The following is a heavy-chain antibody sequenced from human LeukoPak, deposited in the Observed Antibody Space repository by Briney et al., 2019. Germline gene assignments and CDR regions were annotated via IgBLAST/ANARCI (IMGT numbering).Heavy chain of an antibody. CDR2: INHSGST. CDR1: GGSFSGYY. V-gene: IGHV4-34*01. CDR3: ARSDYYYYGVDV. Sequence: KPSETLSLTCAVYGGSFSGYYWSWIRQPPGKGLEWIGEINHSGSTNYTPSLKSRVTISVDTSKHQFSLKLSSVTAADTAVYYCARSDYYYYGVDVWGQGTTVTVSS. J-gene: IGHJ6*02.